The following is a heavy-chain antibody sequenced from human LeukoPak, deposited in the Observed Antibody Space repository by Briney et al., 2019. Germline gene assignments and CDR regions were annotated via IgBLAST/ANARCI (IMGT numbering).Heavy chain of an antibody. CDR2: IKEDGSAT. CDR3: AMATR. Sequence: GGSLTLSCAASGFTFSGQWMSWVRQAPGKGLEWVANIKEDGSATSYVDSVKGRFTISRDNAKSSLYLQMNSLRVDDTAVYYCAMATRWGQGTLVTVSS. CDR1: GFTFSGQW. V-gene: IGHV3-7*04. J-gene: IGHJ4*02.